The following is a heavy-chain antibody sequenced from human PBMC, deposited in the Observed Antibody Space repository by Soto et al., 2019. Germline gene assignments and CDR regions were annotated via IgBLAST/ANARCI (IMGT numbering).Heavy chain of an antibody. D-gene: IGHD3-10*01. Sequence: GGSLRLSCAASGFTFSTYAMSWVRQAPGKGLEWVSGISGSGGSTYYADSVKGRFTISRDSSTNTLYLQMNRLRAEDTAVYYCAKRGEYYNPYYYYYMDVWGKGTTVTVSS. CDR2: ISGSGGST. J-gene: IGHJ6*03. CDR3: AKRGEYYNPYYYYYMDV. V-gene: IGHV3-23*01. CDR1: GFTFSTYA.